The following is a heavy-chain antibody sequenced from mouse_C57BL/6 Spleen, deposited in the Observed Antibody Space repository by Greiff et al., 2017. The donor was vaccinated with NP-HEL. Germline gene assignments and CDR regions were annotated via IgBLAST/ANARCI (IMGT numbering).Heavy chain of an antibody. V-gene: IGHV5-6*01. J-gene: IGHJ2*01. Sequence: EVKLQESGGDLVKPGGSLKLSCAASGFTFSSYGMSWVRQTPDKRLEWVATISSGGSYTYYPDSVKGRFTISRDNAKNTLYLQMSSLKSEDTAMYYCARLDDGYYFDYWGQGTTLTVSS. CDR1: GFTFSSYG. CDR2: ISSGGSYT. CDR3: ARLDDGYYFDY. D-gene: IGHD2-3*01.